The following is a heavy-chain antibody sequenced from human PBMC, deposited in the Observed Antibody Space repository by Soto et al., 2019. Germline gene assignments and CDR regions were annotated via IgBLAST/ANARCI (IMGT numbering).Heavy chain of an antibody. V-gene: IGHV1-69*13. CDR1: GGTFSSYA. Sequence: ASVKVSCKASGGTFSSYAISWVRQAPVQGLEWMGGIIPIFGTANYAQKFQGRVTITADESTSTAYMELSSLRSEDTAVCHCARGGTMVRGPSHYYYGMDVWGQGTTVTVSS. D-gene: IGHD3-10*01. CDR3: ARGGTMVRGPSHYYYGMDV. J-gene: IGHJ6*01. CDR2: IIPIFGTA.